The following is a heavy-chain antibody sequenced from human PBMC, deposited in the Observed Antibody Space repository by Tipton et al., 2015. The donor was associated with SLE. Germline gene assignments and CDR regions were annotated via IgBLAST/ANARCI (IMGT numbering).Heavy chain of an antibody. CDR1: GGTFSSYA. CDR2: ISVFNGDT. Sequence: QLVQSGAEVKKPGSSVKVSCKASGGTFSSYAISWVRQAPGQGLEWMGWISVFNGDTDYSKNFEGRLTMTTDTSTTTAYMELKSLRSDDTAVYYCARDLRITVPVTYYFDNWGQGTLVTVSS. D-gene: IGHD2/OR15-2a*01. J-gene: IGHJ4*02. V-gene: IGHV1-18*01. CDR3: ARDLRITVPVTYYFDN.